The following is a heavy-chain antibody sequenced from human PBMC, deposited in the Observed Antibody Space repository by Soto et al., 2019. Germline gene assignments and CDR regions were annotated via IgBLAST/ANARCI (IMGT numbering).Heavy chain of an antibody. J-gene: IGHJ4*02. CDR2: IIPILDIT. V-gene: IGHV1-69*02. D-gene: IGHD1-7*01. CDR3: ARPTSTGTTSGYYFDY. Sequence: QVQLVQSGAEVKKPGSSVKVSCKASGGTFSSYPISWVRQAPGQGLEWRGKIIPILDITDYAQRFQGGVTITADKSTITGYMELSTLSSDDTAVYYCARPTSTGTTSGYYFDYWGQGTLVTVSS. CDR1: GGTFSSYP.